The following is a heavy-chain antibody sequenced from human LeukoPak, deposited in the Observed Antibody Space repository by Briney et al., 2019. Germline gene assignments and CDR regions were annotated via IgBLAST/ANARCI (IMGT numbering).Heavy chain of an antibody. CDR3: ARGNSGYYFSPLGY. J-gene: IGHJ4*02. D-gene: IGHD3-22*01. CDR2: ISSGGTT. V-gene: IGHV3-66*02. CDR1: GLTVSVNY. Sequence: PGGSLRLSCAVSGLTVSVNYMTWVRQAPGKGLEWVSVISSGGTTYYADSVKGRFTISRDNSKNTVYLQMNSLRTEDTAVYYCARGNSGYYFSPLGYWGQGTLVTVSS.